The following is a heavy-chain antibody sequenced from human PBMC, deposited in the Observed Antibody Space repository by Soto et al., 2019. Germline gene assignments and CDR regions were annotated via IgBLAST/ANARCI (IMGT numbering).Heavy chain of an antibody. CDR1: GGSISSYY. V-gene: IGHV4-59*01. J-gene: IGHJ4*02. Sequence: SETLSLTCTVSGGSISSYYWSWIRQPPGKGPEWIGYIYYSGSTNYNPSLKSRVTIPVDTSKNQFSLNLTSATAADTAVYYCARVSTSASGSYYTLDYWGQGTLVTVSS. CDR2: IYYSGST. CDR3: ARVSTSASGSYYTLDY. D-gene: IGHD3-10*01.